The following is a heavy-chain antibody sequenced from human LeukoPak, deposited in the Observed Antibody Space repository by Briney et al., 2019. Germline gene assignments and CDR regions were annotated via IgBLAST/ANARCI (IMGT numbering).Heavy chain of an antibody. Sequence: ASVKVSCKASGYTFTSYDINWVRQATGQGLEWMGWMNPNSGNTGYAQKFQGRVTITRNTSISTVYMELSSLRSEDTAVYYCARSSTMVRGVIVYWGQGTLVTVSS. CDR3: ARSSTMVRGVIVY. CDR2: MNPNSGNT. V-gene: IGHV1-8*03. J-gene: IGHJ4*02. CDR1: GYTFTSYD. D-gene: IGHD3-10*01.